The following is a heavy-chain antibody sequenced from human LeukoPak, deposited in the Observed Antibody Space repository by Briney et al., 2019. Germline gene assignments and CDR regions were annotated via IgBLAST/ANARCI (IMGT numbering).Heavy chain of an antibody. CDR1: GYTFTSYA. CDR2: INAGNGNT. J-gene: IGHJ5*02. Sequence: ASVKVSCKASGYTFTSYAMHWVRQAPGQRLEWMGWINAGNGNTKYSRKFQGRVTITRDTSASTAYMELSSLRSEDTAVYYCARDLITMVRGVIPHNWFDPWGQGTLVTVSS. V-gene: IGHV1-3*01. D-gene: IGHD3-10*01. CDR3: ARDLITMVRGVIPHNWFDP.